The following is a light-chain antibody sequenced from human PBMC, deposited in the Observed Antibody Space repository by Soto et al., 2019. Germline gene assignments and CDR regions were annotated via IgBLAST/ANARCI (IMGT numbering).Light chain of an antibody. Sequence: QSALTQPASVSGSPGQSITISCSGTSSDVGGYNYVSWYQHHPGKAPKLLIYEVTNRPSGVSNRFSGSKSGNTASLTISGLQAEDEADYYCNSYTTYTTLVFGGGTKLTVL. CDR1: SSDVGGYNY. V-gene: IGLV2-14*01. J-gene: IGLJ2*01. CDR2: EVT. CDR3: NSYTTYTTLV.